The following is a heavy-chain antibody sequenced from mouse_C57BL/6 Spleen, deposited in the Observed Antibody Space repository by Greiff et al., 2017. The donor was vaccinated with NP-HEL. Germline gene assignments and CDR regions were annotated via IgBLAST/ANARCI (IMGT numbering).Heavy chain of an antibody. V-gene: IGHV1-80*01. J-gene: IGHJ1*03. CDR1: GYAFSSYW. CDR2: IYPGDGDT. Sequence: QVQLKESGAELVKPGASVKISCKASGYAFSSYWMNWVKQRPGKGLEWIGQIYPGDGDTNYNGKFKGKATLTADKSSSTAYMQLSSLTSEDSAVYFCASNYGSSLWYFDVWGTGTTVTVSS. D-gene: IGHD1-1*01. CDR3: ASNYGSSLWYFDV.